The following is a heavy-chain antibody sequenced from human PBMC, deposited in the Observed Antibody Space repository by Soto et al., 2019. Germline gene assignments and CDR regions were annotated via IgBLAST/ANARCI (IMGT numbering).Heavy chain of an antibody. CDR3: GRTRRKNDMWPVYYTCCTRDV. CDR2: IDHSGST. D-gene: IGHD3-9*01. CDR1: GGSFSGYY. J-gene: IGHJ6*02. V-gene: IGHV4-34*01. Sequence: PSETLSLTCAVYGGSFSGYYWSWIHQPPGKGLEWIGEIDHSGSTNYNPSLKSRVSTSVVPSKDQSSLKLSSVTAADTAVYYYGRTRRKNDMWPVYYTCCTRDVWGQGPTHTVT.